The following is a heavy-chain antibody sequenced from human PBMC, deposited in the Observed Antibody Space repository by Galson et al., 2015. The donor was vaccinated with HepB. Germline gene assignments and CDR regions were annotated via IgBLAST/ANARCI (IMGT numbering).Heavy chain of an antibody. V-gene: IGHV3-66*01. CDR2: LYPTGSA. D-gene: IGHD6-13*01. Sequence: SLRLSCAASGFSITTNYMNWVRQAPGKGLEWVSVLYPTGSAKIADSVKGRITISRDNTKNTPYLQMSNLRADDTAVYYCATAAHPYSSHDSWGQGTLVTVSS. J-gene: IGHJ4*02. CDR3: ATAAHPYSSHDS. CDR1: GFSITTNY.